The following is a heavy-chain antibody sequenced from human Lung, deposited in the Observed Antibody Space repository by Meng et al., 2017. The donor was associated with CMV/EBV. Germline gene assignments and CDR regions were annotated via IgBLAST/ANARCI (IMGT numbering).Heavy chain of an antibody. V-gene: IGHV4-4*02. D-gene: IGHD1-26*01. Sequence: QVQLQESGPELVRPSRPLSLTCGVTGGSISSNIRWTWVRQPPEKGLEWIGDIDDSGSTNYNPSLNSRISISLDKSKNHFSLKVNSVTAADTAVYYCARGKQDAWELLAYWGQGALVTVSS. CDR2: IDDSGST. CDR3: ARGKQDAWELLAY. CDR1: GGSISSNIR. J-gene: IGHJ4*02.